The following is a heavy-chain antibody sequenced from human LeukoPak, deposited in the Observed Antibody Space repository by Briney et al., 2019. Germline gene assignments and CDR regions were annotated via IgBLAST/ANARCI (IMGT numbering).Heavy chain of an antibody. V-gene: IGHV3-30*02. Sequence: GGSLRLSCAASGFAFSGYGMHWVRQAPGKGLEWVTFIRYDGSNKYYADSVKGRFTISRDNSKNTVYLQMNSLRAEDTALYYCAKDIGGQWLANNWFDPWGQGTLVTVSS. CDR3: AKDIGGQWLANNWFDP. D-gene: IGHD6-19*01. CDR2: IRYDGSNK. J-gene: IGHJ5*02. CDR1: GFAFSGYG.